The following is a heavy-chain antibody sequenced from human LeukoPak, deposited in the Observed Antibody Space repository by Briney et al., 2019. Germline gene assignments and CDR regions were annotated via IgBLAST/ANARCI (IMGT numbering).Heavy chain of an antibody. J-gene: IGHJ4*02. CDR3: AIVPVGYSSGLYRGNYFDY. V-gene: IGHV1-18*01. D-gene: IGHD6-19*01. CDR1: GYTFTSYG. CDR2: ISAYNGNT. Sequence: ASVKVSCKASGYTFTSYGISWVRQAPGQGLEWMGWISAYNGNTNYAQKLQGRVAMTTDTSTSTAYMELRSLRSDDTAVYYCAIVPVGYSSGLYRGNYFDYWGQGTLVTVSS.